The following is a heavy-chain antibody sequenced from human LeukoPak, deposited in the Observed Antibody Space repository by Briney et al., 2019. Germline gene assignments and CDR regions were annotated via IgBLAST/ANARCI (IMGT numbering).Heavy chain of an antibody. D-gene: IGHD2-21*02. CDR1: GYSISSGYY. V-gene: IGHV4-38-2*02. CDR2: ICHSGST. J-gene: IGHJ4*02. Sequence: SETLSLTCTVSGYSISSGYYWGWIRQPPGKGLEWIGSICHSGSTYYNPSLKSRVTISVDTSKNQFSLKLSSVTAADTAVYYCASTNCGGDCYPSQIDYWGQGTLVTVSS. CDR3: ASTNCGGDCYPSQIDY.